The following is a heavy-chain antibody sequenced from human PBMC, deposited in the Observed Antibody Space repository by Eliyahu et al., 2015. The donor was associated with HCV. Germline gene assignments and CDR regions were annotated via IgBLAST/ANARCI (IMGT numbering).Heavy chain of an antibody. CDR1: GFISSSXG. V-gene: IGHV3-30*18. CDR3: AKLSLSGNRYYYDRSGSSNFEH. CDR2: VSFDGDNT. J-gene: IGHJ4*02. Sequence: QVQLVESGGGVGQPGTSLXLSCXGSGFISSSXGIXWVRQAPGKGLEXVAGVSFDGDNTEYADSLKGRFIISRDNSKSTVFLEMTSLRPEDTATYYCAKLSLSGNRYYYDRSGSSNFEHWGRGTPVTVSS. D-gene: IGHD3-22*01.